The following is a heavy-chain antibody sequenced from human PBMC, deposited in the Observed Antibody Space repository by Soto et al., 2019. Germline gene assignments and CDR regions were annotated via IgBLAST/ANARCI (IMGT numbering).Heavy chain of an antibody. CDR3: VGIVCCYGWGLYYMDV. D-gene: IGHD3-16*01. J-gene: IGHJ6*03. CDR1: GYFFSNYW. CDR2: VQPLDSDT. V-gene: IGHV5-51*04. Sequence: VQLVQSGAEVKKPGESLKISCKGTGYFFSNYWIGWVRQMPGKGLEWMGAVQPLDSDTRNSPSLQGQVTISADNPISPGYPQGSRPEASDPAKYLCVGIVCCYGWGLYYMDVWGKGTTVTVSS.